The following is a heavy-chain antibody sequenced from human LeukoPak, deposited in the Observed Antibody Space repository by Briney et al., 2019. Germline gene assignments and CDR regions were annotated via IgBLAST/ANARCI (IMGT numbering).Heavy chain of an antibody. CDR1: GVSISSGSNY. J-gene: IGHJ3*02. CDR2: IYSRGNT. V-gene: IGHV4-39*07. CDR3: ARSDGYGLVGI. Sequence: SETLSLTCSVSGVSISSGSNYWGWIRQPPGKTLEWIGSIYSRGNTYYNPSLKSRVIILIDTAKNHFSLNLSSVTAADTAVYYCARSDGYGLVGIWGQGTMVTVSS. D-gene: IGHD3-10*01.